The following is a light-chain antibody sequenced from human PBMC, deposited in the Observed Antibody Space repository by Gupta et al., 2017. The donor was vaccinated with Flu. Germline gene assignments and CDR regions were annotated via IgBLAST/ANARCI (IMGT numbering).Light chain of an antibody. CDR1: QSVYSNY. Sequence: EIVLTQSPDTLSLSPGERATLSCRASQSVYSNYLAWYQQKPGQSPRLLIYGASTRATDIPDSFSGSGSGADFTLTISRLEPEDFAVYYCQQYGDSPTTFGQGTKVEIK. J-gene: IGKJ1*01. CDR3: QQYGDSPTT. V-gene: IGKV3-20*01. CDR2: GAS.